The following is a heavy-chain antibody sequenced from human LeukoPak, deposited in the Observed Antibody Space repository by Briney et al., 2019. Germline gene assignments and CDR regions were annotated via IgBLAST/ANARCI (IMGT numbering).Heavy chain of an antibody. CDR1: GGSFSGYY. J-gene: IGHJ4*02. D-gene: IGHD3-10*01. CDR2: INHSGST. Sequence: PSETLSLTCAVYGGSFSGYYWSWIRQPPGKGLEWTGEINHSGSTNYNPSLKSRVTISVDTSKNQFSLKLSSVTAADTAVYYCASYHEGTGTEVDYWGQGTLVTVSS. V-gene: IGHV4-34*01. CDR3: ASYHEGTGTEVDY.